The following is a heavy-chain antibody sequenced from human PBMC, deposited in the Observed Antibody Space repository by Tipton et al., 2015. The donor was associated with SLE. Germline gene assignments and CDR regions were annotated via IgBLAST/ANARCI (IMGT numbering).Heavy chain of an antibody. CDR3: ARTKGSFSFDY. CDR1: GGSISSGSYY. Sequence: LRLSCTVSGGSISSGSYYWSWIRQPAGKGLEWIGYIYTSGSTNYNPSLKSRVTISVDTSKNQFSLKLSSVTAADTAVYYCARTKGSFSFDYWGQGTLVTVSS. J-gene: IGHJ4*02. V-gene: IGHV4-61*09. D-gene: IGHD3-10*01. CDR2: IYTSGST.